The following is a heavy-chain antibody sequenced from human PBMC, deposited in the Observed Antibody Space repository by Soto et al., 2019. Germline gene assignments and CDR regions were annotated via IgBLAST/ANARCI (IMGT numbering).Heavy chain of an antibody. Sequence: QVQLVECGGGLVKPGGSLRLSCAASGFTFSYYYMSWIRQAPGKGLEWVSYISSSGNTIYYADSVKGRFTISRDNAKNSLYLQMNSLRAEDTAVYYCARVVGNGGPFDYWGQGTLVIVSS. CDR1: GFTFSYYY. V-gene: IGHV3-11*01. CDR2: ISSSGNTI. J-gene: IGHJ4*02. CDR3: ARVVGNGGPFDY. D-gene: IGHD3-16*01.